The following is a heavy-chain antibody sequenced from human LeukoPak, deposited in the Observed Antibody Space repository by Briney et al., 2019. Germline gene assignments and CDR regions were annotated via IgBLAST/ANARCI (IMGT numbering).Heavy chain of an antibody. D-gene: IGHD5-18*01. J-gene: IGHJ4*02. Sequence: QAGGSLRLSCVVSGFTFRNFGMHWVRQAPGKGLEWVAVIYDDGSDKYYVDSVKGRFAASRDNSKNTLYLQMNNLRVEDTAVYHCARDRSQHYFDYWGQGALVTVSS. V-gene: IGHV3-33*01. CDR3: ARDRSQHYFDY. CDR1: GFTFRNFG. CDR2: IYDDGSDK.